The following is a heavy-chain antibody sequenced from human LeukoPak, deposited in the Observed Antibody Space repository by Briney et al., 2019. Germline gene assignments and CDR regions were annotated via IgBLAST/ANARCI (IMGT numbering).Heavy chain of an antibody. CDR2: IWYDGSNK. Sequence: GGSLRLSCAASGFTFSSYGMHWVRQAPGKGLEWVAVIWYDGSNKYYADSVEGRFTISRDNSKNTLYLQMNSLRAEDTAVYYCARDPVKSVGATPDYWGQGTLVTVSS. V-gene: IGHV3-33*01. CDR3: ARDPVKSVGATPDY. CDR1: GFTFSSYG. J-gene: IGHJ4*02. D-gene: IGHD1-26*01.